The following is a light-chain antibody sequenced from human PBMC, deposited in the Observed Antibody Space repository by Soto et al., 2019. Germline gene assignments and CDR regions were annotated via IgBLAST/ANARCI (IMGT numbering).Light chain of an antibody. CDR2: EID. Sequence: QSALTQPPSASGSPGQSVTISCTGTSSDVGKYDYVSWFQHHPGKAPKLIIYEIDNRPSGVSDRFSGSKSGNTASLTISGLQAEDEAAYYCSAYRRGIIVFGGGTKLTVL. CDR1: SSDVGKYDY. CDR3: SAYRRGIIV. V-gene: IGLV2-14*01. J-gene: IGLJ2*01.